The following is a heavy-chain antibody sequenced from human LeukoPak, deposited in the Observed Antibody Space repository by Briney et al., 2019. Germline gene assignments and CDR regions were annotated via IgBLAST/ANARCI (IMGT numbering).Heavy chain of an antibody. V-gene: IGHV4-39*01. CDR2: IYYTMST. CDR1: GDSISSGTYY. J-gene: IGHJ4*02. D-gene: IGHD3-9*01. CDR3: ARHRIIRDIVTGDYFDY. Sequence: SETLSLTCAVSGDSISSGTYYWGWIRQPPGKGLEWIGTIYYTMSTYYNPSLKSRVTISVDTSKNQFSLKLRSVTAADTAVYYCARHRIIRDIVTGDYFDYWGQGTLVTVSS.